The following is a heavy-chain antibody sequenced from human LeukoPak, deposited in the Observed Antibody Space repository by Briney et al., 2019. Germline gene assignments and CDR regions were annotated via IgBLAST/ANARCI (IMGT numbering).Heavy chain of an antibody. CDR2: ISISGTTI. J-gene: IGHJ4*02. V-gene: IGHV3-48*03. Sequence: PGGSLRLSCAASGFTFSDYEMNWVRQAPGKGLEWLSHISISGTTIHYADSVKGRFTISRDNAKNSLYLQMNSLRAEDTAVYYCVRVNTYYYDSSPSWGQGTLVIVSS. CDR3: VRVNTYYYDSSPS. D-gene: IGHD3-22*01. CDR1: GFTFSDYE.